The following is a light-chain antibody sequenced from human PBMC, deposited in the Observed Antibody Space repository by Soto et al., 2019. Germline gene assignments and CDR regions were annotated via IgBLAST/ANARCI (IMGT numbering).Light chain of an antibody. CDR1: QSVKSTS. J-gene: IGKJ5*01. Sequence: EIVLTQSPATLSVSPGERATLSCRASQSVKSTSLVWYQQKPAQAPRLXLYGASSRATGIPGRFSGGGSGTDLTLTISRLETEDFAVYYCQHYNTSPPITFGQGTRLEIK. CDR2: GAS. CDR3: QHYNTSPPIT. V-gene: IGKV3-20*01.